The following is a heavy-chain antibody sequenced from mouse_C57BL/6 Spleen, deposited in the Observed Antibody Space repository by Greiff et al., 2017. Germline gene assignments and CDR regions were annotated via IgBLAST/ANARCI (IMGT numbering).Heavy chain of an antibody. Sequence: VQLQQSGPELVKPGASVKIPCKASGYTFTDYNMDWVKQSHGKSLEWIGDINPNNGGTIYNQKFKGKATLTVDKSSSTAYMELRSLTSEDTAVYYCARKAYYCNYYAMDYWGQGTSVTVSS. CDR3: ARKAYYCNYYAMDY. CDR1: GYTFTDYN. J-gene: IGHJ4*01. CDR2: INPNNGGT. V-gene: IGHV1-18*01. D-gene: IGHD2-10*01.